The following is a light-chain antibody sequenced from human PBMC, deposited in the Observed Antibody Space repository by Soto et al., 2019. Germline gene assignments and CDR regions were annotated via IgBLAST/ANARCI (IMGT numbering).Light chain of an antibody. CDR3: QQHYSTPRT. CDR2: WAS. Sequence: DIVMTQSPDSLAVSLGERATINCKSSQSVLYSSNNKNYLAWYQQKPGQPPKLLIYWASTRESGVPDRFSGSGSGTDFTLTISSLQAEDVAVYYCQQHYSTPRTFGQGTKLDIK. CDR1: QSVLYSSNNKNY. V-gene: IGKV4-1*01. J-gene: IGKJ2*01.